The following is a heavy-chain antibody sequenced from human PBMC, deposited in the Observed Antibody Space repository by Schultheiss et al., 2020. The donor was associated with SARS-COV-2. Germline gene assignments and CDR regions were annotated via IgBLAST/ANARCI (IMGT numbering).Heavy chain of an antibody. Sequence: GGSLRLSCAASGFTFSSYAMSWVRQAPGKGLEWVSAISGSGGSTYYADSVKGRFTISRDNSKNTLYLQMNSLRAEDTAVYYCATSPLLLDAFDIWGQGTMVTVSS. CDR1: GFTFSSYA. J-gene: IGHJ3*02. CDR3: ATSPLLLDAFDI. V-gene: IGHV3-23*01. CDR2: ISGSGGST.